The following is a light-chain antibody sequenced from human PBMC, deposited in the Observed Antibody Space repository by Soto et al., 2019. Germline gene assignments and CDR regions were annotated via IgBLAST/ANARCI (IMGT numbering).Light chain of an antibody. J-gene: IGLJ1*01. Sequence: QSVLTQPPSVSGAPGQRVTISCTGSSSNIGAGYDVHWYQQLPETAPKLLIYRNNNRPSGVPDRFSGSKSGASASLAITGLQAEDEADYYCQSYDSSLSADVFGTGTKGTVL. V-gene: IGLV1-40*01. CDR1: SSNIGAGYD. CDR3: QSYDSSLSADV. CDR2: RNN.